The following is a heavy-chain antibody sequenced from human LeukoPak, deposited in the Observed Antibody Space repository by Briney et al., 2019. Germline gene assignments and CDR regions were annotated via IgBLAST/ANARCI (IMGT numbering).Heavy chain of an antibody. D-gene: IGHD5-18*01. J-gene: IGHJ4*02. V-gene: IGHV4-59*08. CDR2: IYYSGST. CDR3: ARHGVGYPGYSYAYLDY. CDR1: GGSISSYY. Sequence: PSETLSLTCTVSGGSISSYYWSWIRQPPGKGLEWIGYIYYSGSTNYNPSLKSRVTISVDTSKNQFSLKVNSVTAADTAVYYCARHGVGYPGYSYAYLDYWGQGTLVTVSS.